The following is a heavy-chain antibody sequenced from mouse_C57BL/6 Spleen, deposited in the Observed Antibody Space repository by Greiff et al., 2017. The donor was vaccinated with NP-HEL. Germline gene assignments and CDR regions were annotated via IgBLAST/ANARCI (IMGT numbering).Heavy chain of an antibody. CDR2: IDPENGDT. CDR3: TTSIYYGSSSFAY. J-gene: IGHJ3*01. CDR1: GFNIKDDY. V-gene: IGHV14-4*01. Sequence: VQLQQSGAELVRPGASVKLSCTASGFNIKDDYMHWVKQRPEQGLEWIGWIDPENGDTEYASKFQGKATITADTSSNTAYLQLSSLTSEDTAVYYCTTSIYYGSSSFAYWGQGTLVTVSA. D-gene: IGHD1-1*01.